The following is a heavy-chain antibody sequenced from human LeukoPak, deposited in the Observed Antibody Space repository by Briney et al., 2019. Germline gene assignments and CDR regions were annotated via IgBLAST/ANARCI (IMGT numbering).Heavy chain of an antibody. CDR3: ARDGGITGTTAYYYYMDV. J-gene: IGHJ6*03. Sequence: PGGSLRLSCMASGFRFSSYYVSWVRQAPGKGLEWVAVISYDGSNKYYADSVKGRFTISRDNSKNTLYLQMNSLRAEDTAVYYCARDGGITGTTAYYYYMDVWGKGTTVTVSS. D-gene: IGHD1-7*01. CDR2: ISYDGSNK. CDR1: GFRFSSYY. V-gene: IGHV3-30*01.